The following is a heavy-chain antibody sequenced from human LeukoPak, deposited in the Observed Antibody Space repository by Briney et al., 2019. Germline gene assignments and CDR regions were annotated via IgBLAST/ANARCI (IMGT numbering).Heavy chain of an antibody. J-gene: IGHJ6*03. D-gene: IGHD2-15*01. CDR1: GGSISSGSYY. CDR3: ARDLGSTDYYYYMDV. V-gene: IGHV4-61*02. CDR2: IYTSGRT. Sequence: SETLSLTCTVSGGSISSGSYYWSWMRQPAGKGLEWIGRIYTSGRTNYNPSLKSRVTISVDTSKNQFSLKLSSVTASDTAVYYCARDLGSTDYYYYMDVWGKGTTVTISS.